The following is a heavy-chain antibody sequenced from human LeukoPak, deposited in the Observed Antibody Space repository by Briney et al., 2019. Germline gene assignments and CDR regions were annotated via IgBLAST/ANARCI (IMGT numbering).Heavy chain of an antibody. CDR2: IYYTGST. CDR3: ASFRMATITGDY. D-gene: IGHD5-24*01. Sequence: PSETLSLTCTVSGGSISSGGFNWSWIRQRPGKGLEWLGYIYYTGSTYYNPSLKSLVTISVDTSKNQFSLTLSSVTAADTAVYYCASFRMATITGDYWGQGTLVTVSP. V-gene: IGHV4-31*01. CDR1: GGSISSGGFN. J-gene: IGHJ4*02.